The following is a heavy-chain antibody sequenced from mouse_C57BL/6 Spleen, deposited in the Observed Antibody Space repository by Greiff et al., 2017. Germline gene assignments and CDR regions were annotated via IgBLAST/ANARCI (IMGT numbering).Heavy chain of an antibody. CDR3: AREEYYDLAWFAY. CDR1: GFTFSSYG. CDR2: ISSGGSYT. D-gene: IGHD2-4*01. Sequence: EVHLVESGGDLVKPGGSLQLSCAASGFTFSSYGMSWVRQTPDKRLEWVATISSGGSYTYYPDSVKGRFTISRDNAKNTLYLQMSSLKSEDTAMYYCAREEYYDLAWFAYWGQGTLVTVSA. J-gene: IGHJ3*01. V-gene: IGHV5-6*01.